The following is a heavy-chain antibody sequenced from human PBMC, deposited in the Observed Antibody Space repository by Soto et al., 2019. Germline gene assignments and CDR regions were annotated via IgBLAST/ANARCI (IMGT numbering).Heavy chain of an antibody. CDR2: ISGGGTST. CDR1: GFTFSNYA. J-gene: IGHJ4*02. D-gene: IGHD3-3*01. Sequence: GESLKISCAASGFTFSNYAMSWVRQAPGKGLEWVSAISGGGTSTYYSDSVKGRFSISRDNSKNTLYLQMNTLRAEDTAVYYCAKALSQFFPFDYWGRGTLVTVSS. V-gene: IGHV3-23*01. CDR3: AKALSQFFPFDY.